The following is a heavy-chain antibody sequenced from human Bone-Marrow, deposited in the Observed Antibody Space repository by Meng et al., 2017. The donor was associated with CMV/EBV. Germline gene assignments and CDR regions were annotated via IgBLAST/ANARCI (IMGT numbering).Heavy chain of an antibody. Sequence: SETLSLTCTVSGGSISSSSYYWGWIRQPPGKGLEWIGSIYYSGSTYYNPSLKSRVTISVDTSKNQFSLKLSSVTAADTAVYYCARGHEYCSGGSCYANNWFDPWGQGTLATVSS. CDR2: IYYSGST. CDR1: GGSISSSSYY. J-gene: IGHJ5*02. V-gene: IGHV4-39*01. CDR3: ARGHEYCSGGSCYANNWFDP. D-gene: IGHD2-15*01.